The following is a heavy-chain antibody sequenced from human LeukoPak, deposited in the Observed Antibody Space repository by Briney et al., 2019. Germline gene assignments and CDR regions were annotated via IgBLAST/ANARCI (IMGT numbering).Heavy chain of an antibody. CDR2: INPSGGST. V-gene: IGHV1-46*01. D-gene: IGHD3-10*01. J-gene: IGHJ4*02. Sequence: GASVKVSCKASGYTFTGYYMHWVRQAPGQGLEWMGIINPSGGSTSYAQKFQGRVTMTRDTSSSTVYMELSSLRSEDTAVYYCARAYGSGSYTLLFFDYWGQGTLVTVSS. CDR1: GYTFTGYY. CDR3: ARAYGSGSYTLLFFDY.